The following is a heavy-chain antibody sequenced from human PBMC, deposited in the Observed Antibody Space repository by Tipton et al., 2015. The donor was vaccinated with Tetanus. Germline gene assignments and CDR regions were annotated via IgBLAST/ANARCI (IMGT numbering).Heavy chain of an antibody. CDR2: IIPIFGTA. J-gene: IGHJ4*02. V-gene: IGHV1-69*06. Sequence: QVQLVQSGAEVKKPGSSVRVSCKASGGTFSSYAISWVRQAPGQGLEWMGGIIPIFGTANYAQKFQGRVTITADKSTSTAYMELSSLRSEVTAVYYCARERRGRWILSYWGQGTLVTVSS. D-gene: IGHD4-23*01. CDR1: GGTFSSYA. CDR3: ARERRGRWILSY.